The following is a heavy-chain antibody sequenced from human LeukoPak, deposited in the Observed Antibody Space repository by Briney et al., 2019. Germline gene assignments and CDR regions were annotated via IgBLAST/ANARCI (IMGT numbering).Heavy chain of an antibody. CDR1: GYTFTGYY. CDR2: INPNTGAT. CDR3: ARDRVGSGWPRPFYFEF. V-gene: IGHV1-2*02. Sequence: ASVKVSCKPSGYTFTGYYLHWVRRAPGQALEWMGWINPNTGATIYAQKFQGRVTMSRDTSSSTAYMDLSYLRSDDTAVYFCARDRVGSGWPRPFYFEFWGQGTLVTVSS. D-gene: IGHD6-19*01. J-gene: IGHJ4*02.